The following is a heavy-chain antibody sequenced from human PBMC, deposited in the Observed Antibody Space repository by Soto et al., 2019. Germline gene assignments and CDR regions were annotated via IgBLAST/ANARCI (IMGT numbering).Heavy chain of an antibody. J-gene: IGHJ3*02. CDR1: GFTFDDYA. V-gene: IGHV3-9*01. CDR3: GKDIRGYGNAFDI. D-gene: IGHD3-22*01. CDR2: ISWNSGSI. Sequence: ESGGGLVQPGRSLRLSCAASGFTFDDYAMHWVRQAPGKGLEWVPGISWNSGSIGYADSVKGRFTISRDNAKNSLYLQMNSLRAEDTALYYCGKDIRGYGNAFDIWGQGTMVTVSS.